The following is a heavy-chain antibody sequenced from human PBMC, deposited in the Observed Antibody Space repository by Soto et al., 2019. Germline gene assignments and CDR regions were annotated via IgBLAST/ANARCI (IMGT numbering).Heavy chain of an antibody. D-gene: IGHD3-3*01. CDR2: ISLDGNNK. CDR3: ARELESGSRYGMDV. J-gene: IGHJ6*02. CDR1: GFTFSSYA. Sequence: QVQLVESGGGVVQPGRSLRLSCAASGFTFSSYAMHWVRQAPGKGLEWVAIISLDGNNKYYADSVKGRFTISRDNSKNTLYLEMNSLRAEETAVYYCARELESGSRYGMDVWGRGTTVTVSS. V-gene: IGHV3-30-3*01.